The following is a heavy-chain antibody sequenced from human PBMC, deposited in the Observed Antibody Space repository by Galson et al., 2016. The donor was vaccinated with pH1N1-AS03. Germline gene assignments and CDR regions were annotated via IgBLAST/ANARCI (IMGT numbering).Heavy chain of an antibody. V-gene: IGHV3-23*01. CDR3: TTVAGTYYNGAY. Sequence: SLRLSCAASGSIFSNYQMSWVRQSPGKGLEWVSTSAGNDDKTYYADSVKGRFTISRDKSKNTLYLQMNTLRAEDTALYYCTTVAGTYYNGAYWGQGTLVTVSS. D-gene: IGHD3-10*01. CDR2: SAGNDDKT. J-gene: IGHJ4*02. CDR1: GSIFSNYQ.